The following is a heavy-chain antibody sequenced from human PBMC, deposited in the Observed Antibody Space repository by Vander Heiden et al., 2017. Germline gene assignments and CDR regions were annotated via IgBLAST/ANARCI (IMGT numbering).Heavy chain of an antibody. Sequence: QVQLVESGGGVVQPGRSLRLSCAASGFTFSSYGMHWVRQAPGKGLEWVALISYDGRNKDYADSVKGRFTISRDDSRNTLYLQMNSLRAEDTAVYYCAKERPYYYDSGSYYWFFDAWGRGILATVSS. J-gene: IGHJ2*01. CDR3: AKERPYYYDSGSYYWFFDA. CDR1: GFTFSSYG. V-gene: IGHV3-30*18. CDR2: ISYDGRNK. D-gene: IGHD3-22*01.